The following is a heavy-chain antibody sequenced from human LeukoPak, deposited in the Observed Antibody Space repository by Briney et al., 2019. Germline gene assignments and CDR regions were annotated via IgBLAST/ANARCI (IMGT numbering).Heavy chain of an antibody. CDR1: RFTLISIA. J-gene: IGHJ4*02. V-gene: IGHV3-23*01. Sequence: AGSLRLSCAAYRFTLISIAMRWVRQAQGKGREWDSAISGSGGSTYYADYVKGRLTISRDNSKNTLYLQMNSLRAEDTAVYYCAKSSGDTARVYFDYWGQGTLVTVSS. D-gene: IGHD5-18*01. CDR2: ISGSGGST. CDR3: AKSSGDTARVYFDY.